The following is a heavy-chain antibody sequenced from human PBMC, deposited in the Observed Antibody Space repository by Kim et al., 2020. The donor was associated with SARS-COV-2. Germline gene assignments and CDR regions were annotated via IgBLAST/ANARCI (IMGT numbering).Heavy chain of an antibody. V-gene: IGHV1-2*02. J-gene: IGHJ4*02. CDR3: ARGRYSYGPRYYFDY. Sequence: QKFQGRVTMTRDTSISTAYMELSRLRSDDTAVYYCARGRYSYGPRYYFDYWGQGTLVTVSS. D-gene: IGHD5-18*01.